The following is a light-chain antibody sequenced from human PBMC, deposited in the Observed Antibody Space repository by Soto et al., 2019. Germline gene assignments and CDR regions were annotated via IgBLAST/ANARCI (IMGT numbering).Light chain of an antibody. J-gene: IGLJ1*01. CDR1: SSDVGGYNY. CDR2: AVT. CDR3: CSYAGSYTHYV. V-gene: IGLV2-11*01. Sequence: QSALTQPRSVSGSPGQSVTISCTGTSSDVGGYNYVSWYQQYPGKAPKVMIYAVTKRPSGVPDRISGSKSGNTASPTISGLQAEDEADYYCCSYAGSYTHYVCGTGTKVTVL.